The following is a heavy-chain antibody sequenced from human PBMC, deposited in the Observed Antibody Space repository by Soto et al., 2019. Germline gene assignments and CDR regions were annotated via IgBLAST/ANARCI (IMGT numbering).Heavy chain of an antibody. CDR3: ARDYYGSGGKDY. Sequence: EVQLVESGGGLVKPGGSLRLSCAASGFTFSSYSMNWVRQAPGKGLEWVSSISSSSSYIYYADSVKGRFTISRDNAKNSLCVQMNSLRAEDTAVYYCARDYYGSGGKDYWGQGTLVTVSS. CDR1: GFTFSSYS. V-gene: IGHV3-21*01. D-gene: IGHD3-10*01. J-gene: IGHJ4*02. CDR2: ISSSSSYI.